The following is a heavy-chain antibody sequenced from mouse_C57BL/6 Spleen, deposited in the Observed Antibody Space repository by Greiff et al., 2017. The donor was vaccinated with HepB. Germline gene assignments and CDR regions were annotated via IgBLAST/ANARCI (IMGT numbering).Heavy chain of an antibody. J-gene: IGHJ2*01. CDR1: GYTFTSYW. Sequence: QVQLKQPGAELVRPGSSVKLSCKASGYTFTSYWIHWVKQRPIQGLEWIGNIDPSDSETHYNQKFKDKATLTVDKSSSTAYMQLSSLTSEDSAVYYCARLGTTVVNDYWGQGTTLTVSS. V-gene: IGHV1-52*01. CDR3: ARLGTTVVNDY. D-gene: IGHD1-1*01. CDR2: IDPSDSET.